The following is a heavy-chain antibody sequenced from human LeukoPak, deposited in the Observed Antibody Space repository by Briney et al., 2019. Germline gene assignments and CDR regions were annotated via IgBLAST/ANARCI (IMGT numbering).Heavy chain of an antibody. Sequence: ASVKVSCKASGYTFTGYYMRWVRQAPGQGLEWMGWINPNSGGTNYAQKFQGRVTMTRDTSISTAYMELSRLRSDDTAVYYCARGPEDSGSPDYWGQGTLVTVSS. V-gene: IGHV1-2*02. D-gene: IGHD3-10*01. CDR3: ARGPEDSGSPDY. CDR2: INPNSGGT. CDR1: GYTFTGYY. J-gene: IGHJ4*02.